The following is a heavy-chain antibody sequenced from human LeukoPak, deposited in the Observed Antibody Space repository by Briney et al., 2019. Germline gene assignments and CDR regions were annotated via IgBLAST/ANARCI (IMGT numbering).Heavy chain of an antibody. CDR3: ARDKYGAYFDS. Sequence: GGSLRLSCAASGFTFSSYWMDWVRQAPGKGLEWVANIKQDGSDKYYVDSVKGRFTISRDNAKNSLYLQMNSLRVEDTAVYYCARDKYGAYFDSWGQGTLVTVSS. J-gene: IGHJ4*02. V-gene: IGHV3-7*04. CDR1: GFTFSSYW. D-gene: IGHD4-17*01. CDR2: IKQDGSDK.